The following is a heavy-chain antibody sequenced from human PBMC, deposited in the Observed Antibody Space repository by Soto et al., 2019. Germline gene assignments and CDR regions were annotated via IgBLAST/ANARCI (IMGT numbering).Heavy chain of an antibody. CDR2: ISYTGST. CDR1: GDSISSSHY. J-gene: IGHJ4*02. Sequence: TLSLTCTVSGDSISSSHYWSWIRQPPGKGLEYIGYISYTGSTNYNPSLKSRVTISVDTSKNQFSLKLSSVTAADTAVYYCARRHSSSFFDYWGQGTLVTVS. V-gene: IGHV4-59*11. CDR3: ARRHSSSFFDY. D-gene: IGHD6-13*01.